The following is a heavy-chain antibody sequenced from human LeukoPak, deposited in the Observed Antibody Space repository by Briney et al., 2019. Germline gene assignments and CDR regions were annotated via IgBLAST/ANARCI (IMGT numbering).Heavy chain of an antibody. CDR3: ARRYHQLGAGFDY. Sequence: SETLSLTCTVSGGSISPYFWSWIRQSPGKGLEWIGWIHYSGGTSYNPSLKSRVTISVDTSKNQFSLKLSSVTAADTAVYYCARRYHQLGAGFDYWGQGTLVTVSS. J-gene: IGHJ4*02. CDR1: GGSISPYF. CDR2: IHYSGGT. V-gene: IGHV4-59*08. D-gene: IGHD7-27*01.